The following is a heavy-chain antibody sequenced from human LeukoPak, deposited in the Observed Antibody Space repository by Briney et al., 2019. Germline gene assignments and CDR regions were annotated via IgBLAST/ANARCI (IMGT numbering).Heavy chain of an antibody. D-gene: IGHD2-2*01. J-gene: IGHJ5*02. Sequence: SETLSLTCTVSGGSISSYYWSWIRQPPGKGLEWIGYIYYSGSTNYNPSLKSRVTISVDTSKNQFSLKLSSVTAADTAVYCCARARRAGTRAIVVVPAAMSVWFDPWGQGTLVTVSS. V-gene: IGHV4-59*01. CDR3: ARARRAGTRAIVVVPAAMSVWFDP. CDR1: GGSISSYY. CDR2: IYYSGST.